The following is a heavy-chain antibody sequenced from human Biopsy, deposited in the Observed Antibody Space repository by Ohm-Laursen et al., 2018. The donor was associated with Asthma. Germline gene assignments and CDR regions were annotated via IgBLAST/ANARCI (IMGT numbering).Heavy chain of an antibody. CDR2: IYYSGST. CDR3: ARRITIFGVVAYFDY. D-gene: IGHD3-3*01. J-gene: IGHJ4*02. V-gene: IGHV4-39*01. CDR1: GASISSGGYY. Sequence: GTLSLTCTVSGASISSGGYYWGWIRQPPGKGLEWIGSIYYSGSTYYNPSLKSRVTIFVDTSKNQFFLKLSSVTAADMAVYYCARRITIFGVVAYFDYWGQGTLVTISS.